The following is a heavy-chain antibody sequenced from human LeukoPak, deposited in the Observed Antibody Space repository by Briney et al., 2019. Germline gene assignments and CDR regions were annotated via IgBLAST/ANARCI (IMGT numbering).Heavy chain of an antibody. D-gene: IGHD6-19*01. Sequence: PGGSLRLSCAASGFTFSNYAMRWVRQAPGKGLEWVSGISGSGDSTYYADSVKGRFTISRDNSKNTLYLQMNSLRAEDTAVYYCARTSAVAGVDYWGQGTLVTVSS. V-gene: IGHV3-23*01. CDR2: ISGSGDST. CDR1: GFTFSNYA. CDR3: ARTSAVAGVDY. J-gene: IGHJ4*02.